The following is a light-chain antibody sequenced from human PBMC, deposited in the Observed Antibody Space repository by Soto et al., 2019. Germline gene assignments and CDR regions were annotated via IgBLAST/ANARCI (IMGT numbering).Light chain of an antibody. CDR1: QGISSY. V-gene: IGKV1-9*01. Sequence: IQLTQSPSSLSASVGDRVTITCRASQGISSYLGWYQQKSGKAPKILIYAASTLQSGVPSRFSGSGSGTDFTLTINSLQPEDFATYYCQHLNSYPITFCQGTRLEMK. CDR3: QHLNSYPIT. CDR2: AAS. J-gene: IGKJ5*01.